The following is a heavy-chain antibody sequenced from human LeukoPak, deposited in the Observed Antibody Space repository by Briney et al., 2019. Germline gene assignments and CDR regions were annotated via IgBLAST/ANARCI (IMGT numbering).Heavy chain of an antibody. D-gene: IGHD2-2*01. CDR2: ISAYNGST. V-gene: IGHV1-18*01. Sequence: ASVKVSCKASGYTFTSYGISWVRQAPGQGLEWMGWISAYNGSTNYAQKLQGRVTMTTDTSTSTAYMELRSLRSDDTAVYYCARLAPIGGQLLEDYWGQGTLVTVSS. CDR3: ARLAPIGGQLLEDY. J-gene: IGHJ4*02. CDR1: GYTFTSYG.